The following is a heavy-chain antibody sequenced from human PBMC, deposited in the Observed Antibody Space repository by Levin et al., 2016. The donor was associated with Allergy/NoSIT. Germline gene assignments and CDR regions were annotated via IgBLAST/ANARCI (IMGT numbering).Heavy chain of an antibody. CDR1: GFTFSTYS. D-gene: IGHD1-26*01. CDR2: ISSSSSYI. V-gene: IGHV3-21*01. J-gene: IGHJ3*02. CDR3: ARDLNSDDSGSLDDAFDI. Sequence: GGSLRLSCAASGFTFSTYSMNWVRQAPGKGLEWVSSISSSSSYIYDADSVKGRFTISRDNAKNSLYLQMNSLRAEDTAVYYCARDLNSDDSGSLDDAFDIWGQGTMVTVSS.